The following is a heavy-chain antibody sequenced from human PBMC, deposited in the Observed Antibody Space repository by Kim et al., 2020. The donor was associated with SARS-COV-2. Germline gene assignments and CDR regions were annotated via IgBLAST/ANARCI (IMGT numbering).Heavy chain of an antibody. D-gene: IGHD3-10*01. CDR3: ARAIYYYGSGNYYNSNSNWFDP. Sequence: SETLSLTCTVSGGSISSGGYYWSWIRQHPGKGLEWIGYIYYSGSTYYNPSLKSRVTISVDTSKNQFSLKLSSVTAADTAVYYCARAIYYYGSGNYYNSNSNWFDPWGQGTLVTVSS. CDR1: GGSISSGGYY. CDR2: IYYSGST. V-gene: IGHV4-31*03. J-gene: IGHJ5*02.